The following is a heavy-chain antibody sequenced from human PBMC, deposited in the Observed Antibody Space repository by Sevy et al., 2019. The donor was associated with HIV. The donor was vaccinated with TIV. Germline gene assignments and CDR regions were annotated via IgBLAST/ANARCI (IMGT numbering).Heavy chain of an antibody. CDR2: ISSSSSYI. Sequence: GGSLRLSCAASGFTFSSYSMNWVRQAPGKGLEWVSSISSSSSYIYYEDSVKGRFTISRGNAKNSLYLQMNSLRAEDRAVFYCATYCGGDCFWDWSGWENDSFDIWGQGTMVTVSS. V-gene: IGHV3-21*01. CDR1: GFTFSSYS. J-gene: IGHJ3*02. CDR3: ATYCGGDCFWDWSGWENDSFDI. D-gene: IGHD2-21*01.